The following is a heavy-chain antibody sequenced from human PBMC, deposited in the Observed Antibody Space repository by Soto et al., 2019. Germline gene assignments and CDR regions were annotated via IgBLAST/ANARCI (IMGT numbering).Heavy chain of an antibody. D-gene: IGHD2-15*01. Sequence: PGGSLRLSCSASGFTFSSYAMHWVRQAPGKGLEYVSAISSNGGSTYYADSVKGRFTISRDNSENTLFLQMNSLRVEDTAVYYCTRDDVLCSGGRCYGGAMDCWGKGTTVTVSS. CDR1: GFTFSSYA. CDR2: ISSNGGST. J-gene: IGHJ6*03. CDR3: TRDDVLCSGGRCYGGAMDC. V-gene: IGHV3-64*04.